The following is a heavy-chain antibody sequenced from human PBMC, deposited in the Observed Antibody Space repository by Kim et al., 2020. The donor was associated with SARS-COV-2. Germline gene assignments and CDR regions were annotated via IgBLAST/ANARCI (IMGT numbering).Heavy chain of an antibody. D-gene: IGHD1-1*01. J-gene: IGHJ6*02. V-gene: IGHV4-59*01. CDR1: GGSISSYY. CDR3: AGLERADGMDV. CDR2: IYYSGST. Sequence: SETLSLTCTVSGGSISSYYWSWIRQPPGKGLEWIGYIYYSGSTNYNPSLKSRVTISVDTSKNQFSLKLSSVTAADTAVYYCAGLERADGMDVWGQGTTVTVSS.